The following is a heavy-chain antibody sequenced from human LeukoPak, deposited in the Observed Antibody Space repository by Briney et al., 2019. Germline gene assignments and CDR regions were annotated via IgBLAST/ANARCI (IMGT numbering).Heavy chain of an antibody. Sequence: QPGRSLRLSCVASGLTFSSYGMHWVRQAPGKGLEWVAVISYDGSNKYYADSVKGRFTISRDNSKNTLYLQMNSLRAEDTAVFYCAKDAPPCSGGSCYSGYYFYGMDVWGKGTTVTVSS. J-gene: IGHJ6*04. CDR2: ISYDGSNK. CDR1: GLTFSSYG. CDR3: AKDAPPCSGGSCYSGYYFYGMDV. V-gene: IGHV3-30*18. D-gene: IGHD2-15*01.